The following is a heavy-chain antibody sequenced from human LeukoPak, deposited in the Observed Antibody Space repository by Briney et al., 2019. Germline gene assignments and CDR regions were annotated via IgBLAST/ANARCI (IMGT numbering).Heavy chain of an antibody. D-gene: IGHD6-6*01. CDR2: IHPNSGGT. CDR3: ARTAYPTSSWFDP. V-gene: IGHV1-2*02. Sequence: GASVKVSCKASGYTFTGYYNHWVRRAPGQGLEWMGWIHPNSGGTKFAQSFQGRVTLTRDTSISTASMELSSLIPNDTAVYFCARTAYPTSSWFDPWGQGTQVTVSS. CDR1: GYTFTGYY. J-gene: IGHJ5*02.